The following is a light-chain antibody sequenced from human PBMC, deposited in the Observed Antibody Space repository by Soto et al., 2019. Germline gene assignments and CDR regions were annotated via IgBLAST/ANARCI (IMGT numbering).Light chain of an antibody. V-gene: IGKV3-15*01. CDR1: QSVSSN. Sequence: EIVMTQSPATLSVSPGERATLSCMASQSVSSNLAWYQQKPGQAPRLLIYGASTRATGIPARFSGSGSGTDFTLTISSLQSEDFALFYCQQYNNWPLTFGGGTKVEIK. J-gene: IGKJ4*01. CDR2: GAS. CDR3: QQYNNWPLT.